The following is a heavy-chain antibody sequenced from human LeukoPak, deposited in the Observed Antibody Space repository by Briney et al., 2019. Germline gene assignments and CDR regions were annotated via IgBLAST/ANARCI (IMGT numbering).Heavy chain of an antibody. CDR3: AGDPPGTPVGFDV. CDR1: AGMFNTYA. J-gene: IGHJ3*01. V-gene: IGHV1-69*06. D-gene: IGHD3-10*01. Sequence: GSSVKVSCKASAGMFNTYAISWVRQAPGHGREWMGRITPLSAAPSQSQWIQGRITITADISTNTVYLDLSSLRSEDTALYFCAGDPPGTPVGFDVWGQGTMVTVSS. CDR2: ITPLSAAP.